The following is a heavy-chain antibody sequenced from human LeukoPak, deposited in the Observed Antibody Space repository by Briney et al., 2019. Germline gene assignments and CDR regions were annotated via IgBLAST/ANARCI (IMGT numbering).Heavy chain of an antibody. CDR2: FDPEDGET. Sequence: ASVKVSCKVSGYTLTELSMHWVRQAPGKGLEWMGGFDPEDGETIYAQKFQGRVTMTEGTSTDTAYMELSSLRSEDTAVYYCATVGRLRYFPSDYWGQGTLVTVSS. D-gene: IGHD3-9*01. V-gene: IGHV1-24*01. CDR3: ATVGRLRYFPSDY. J-gene: IGHJ4*02. CDR1: GYTLTELS.